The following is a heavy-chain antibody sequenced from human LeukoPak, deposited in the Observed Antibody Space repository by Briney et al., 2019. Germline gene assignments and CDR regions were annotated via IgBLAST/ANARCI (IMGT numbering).Heavy chain of an antibody. CDR1: GYTFSSYW. J-gene: IGHJ4*02. CDR3: ARVTANYDFWSGYYTGSFDY. V-gene: IGHV3-74*01. CDR2: INSDGSST. Sequence: PGGSLRLSCAASGYTFSSYWMHWVRQAPGKGLVWVSRINSDGSSTSYADSVKGRFTISRDNAKNTLYLQMNSLRAEDTAVYYCARVTANYDFWSGYYTGSFDYWGQGTLVTVSS. D-gene: IGHD3-3*01.